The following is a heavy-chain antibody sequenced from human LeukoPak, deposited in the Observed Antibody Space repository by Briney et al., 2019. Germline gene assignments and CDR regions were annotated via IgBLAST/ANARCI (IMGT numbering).Heavy chain of an antibody. V-gene: IGHV1-69*04. Sequence: GASVKLSCKASGGTFTSYAISWVRQAPGQGLEWMGRIIPILGIANYAQKFQGRVTITADKSTSTAYMELSSLRSEDTAVYYCARDRVGANNWFDPWGQGTLVTVSS. CDR2: IIPILGIA. J-gene: IGHJ5*02. D-gene: IGHD1-26*01. CDR1: GGTFTSYA. CDR3: ARDRVGANNWFDP.